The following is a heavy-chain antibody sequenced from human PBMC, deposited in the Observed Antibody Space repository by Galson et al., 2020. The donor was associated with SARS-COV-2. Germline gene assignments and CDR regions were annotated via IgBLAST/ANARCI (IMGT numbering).Heavy chain of an antibody. V-gene: IGHV3-23*01. CDR2: IRASGGST. CDR1: GFTFSSYA. J-gene: IGHJ1*01. CDR3: AKKGASSSWEYFQH. D-gene: IGHD6-13*01. Sequence: GAFLRLSCSASGFTFSSYAMSWVRQAPGKGLQSVTAIRASGGSTYYADSVKSRFTISRDNSKNTLYLQMNSLRAEDTAVYYCAKKGASSSWEYFQHWGQGTLVTVSS.